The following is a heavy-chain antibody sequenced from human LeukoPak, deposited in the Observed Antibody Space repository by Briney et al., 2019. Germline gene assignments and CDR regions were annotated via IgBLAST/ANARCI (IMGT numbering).Heavy chain of an antibody. CDR3: ARERLGYCSSTSCP. D-gene: IGHD2-2*01. CDR1: GFTFSSYS. V-gene: IGHV3-48*01. J-gene: IGHJ5*02. Sequence: GGSLRLSCAASGFTFSSYSMNWVRQAPGKGLEWVSYISSSSSTIYYADSVEGRFTISRDNAKNSLYLQMNSLRAEDTAVYYCARERLGYCSSTSCPWGQGTLVTVSS. CDR2: ISSSSSTI.